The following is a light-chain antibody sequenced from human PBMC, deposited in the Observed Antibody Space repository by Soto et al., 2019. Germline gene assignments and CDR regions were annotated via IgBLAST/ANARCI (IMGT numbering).Light chain of an antibody. Sequence: EIVLTQSPATLSLSPGERATLSCRASQSVSSYLAWYQQKPGQAPRLLIYDASSRATGIPDRFSGGGSGTDFTLTISRLEPEDFAVYYCQQYVSPPRTFGQGTKVDIK. J-gene: IGKJ1*01. CDR1: QSVSSY. CDR2: DAS. V-gene: IGKV3-20*01. CDR3: QQYVSPPRT.